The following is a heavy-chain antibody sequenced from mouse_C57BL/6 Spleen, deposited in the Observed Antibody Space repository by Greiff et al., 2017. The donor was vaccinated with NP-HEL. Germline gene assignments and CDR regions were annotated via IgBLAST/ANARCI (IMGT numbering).Heavy chain of an antibody. CDR2: ISSGGDYI. V-gene: IGHV5-9-1*02. CDR1: GFTFSSYA. Sequence: EVHLVESGEGLVKPGGSLKLSCAASGFTFSSYAMSWVRQTPEKRLEWVAYISSGGDYIYYADTVKGRFTISRDNARNTLYLQMSSLKSEDTAMYYCTREGDGYYFYAMDYWGQGTSVTVSS. CDR3: TREGDGYYFYAMDY. D-gene: IGHD2-3*01. J-gene: IGHJ4*01.